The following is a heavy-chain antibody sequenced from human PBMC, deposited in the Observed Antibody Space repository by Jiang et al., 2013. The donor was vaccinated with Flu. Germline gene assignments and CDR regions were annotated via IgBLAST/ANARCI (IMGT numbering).Heavy chain of an antibody. CDR3: ARDTPGLSYCGGDCSNIPTDDAFDI. J-gene: IGHJ3*02. Sequence: YYNPSLKSRVTISVDTSKNQXSLKLSSVTAADTAVYYCARDTPGLSYCGGDCSNIPTDDAFDIWGQGTMVTVSS. D-gene: IGHD2-21*02. V-gene: IGHV4-30-2*05.